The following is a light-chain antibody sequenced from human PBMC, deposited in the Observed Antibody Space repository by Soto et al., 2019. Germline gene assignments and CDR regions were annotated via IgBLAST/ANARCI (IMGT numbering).Light chain of an antibody. CDR1: QSVGSY. Sequence: EIVLTQSPATLSLSPGERATLSCRASQSVGSYFAWYQQKPGQAPRLLIYDASNRATGIPARFSGSGSGTDFTLTISSLEPDDFAVYYCQQRGTWSVTFGQGTRVDIK. CDR3: QQRGTWSVT. V-gene: IGKV3-11*01. CDR2: DAS. J-gene: IGKJ1*01.